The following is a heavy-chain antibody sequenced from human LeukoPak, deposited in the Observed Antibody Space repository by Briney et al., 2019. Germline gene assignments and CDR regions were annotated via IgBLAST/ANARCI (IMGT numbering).Heavy chain of an antibody. CDR1: GGTFSSYA. D-gene: IGHD3-9*01. CDR2: IIPILGIA. V-gene: IGHV1-69*04. Sequence: GASVKVSCKASGGTFSSYAISWVRQAPGQGLEWMGRIIPILGIANYAQKFQGRVTITADKSTSTAYMELSSLRSEDTAVYYCARDLGLRYFDLTYYYGMDVWGQGTTVTVSS. J-gene: IGHJ6*02. CDR3: ARDLGLRYFDLTYYYGMDV.